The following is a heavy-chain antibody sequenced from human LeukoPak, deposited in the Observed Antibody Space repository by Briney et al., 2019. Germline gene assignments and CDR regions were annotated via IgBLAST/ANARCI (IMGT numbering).Heavy chain of an antibody. CDR3: ARHGSHGYSSSWYGY. CDR2: VYYSVST. Sequence: PETLSLTCTVSGGSISSYYWSWIRQPPGKGLEWMWYVYYSVSTNYNPSPKSRVTISVDTSKNQFSLNLSSVTAADTAVYHCARHGSHGYSSSWYGYWGQGTLVTVSS. CDR1: GGSISSYY. V-gene: IGHV4-59*08. J-gene: IGHJ4*02. D-gene: IGHD6-13*01.